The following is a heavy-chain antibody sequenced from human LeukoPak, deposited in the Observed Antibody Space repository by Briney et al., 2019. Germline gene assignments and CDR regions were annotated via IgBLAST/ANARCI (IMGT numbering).Heavy chain of an antibody. J-gene: IGHJ4*02. CDR2: ISSSGSTI. V-gene: IGHV3-48*03. CDR1: GFTFSSYE. CDR3: AKSGYNRFDY. Sequence: GGSLRLSCAASGFTFSSYEMNWVRQAPGKGLEWVSYISSSGSTIYYADSVKGRFTISRDNAKNTLYLQMNSLTAEDTAVYYCAKSGYNRFDYWGQGTLVTVSS. D-gene: IGHD5-24*01.